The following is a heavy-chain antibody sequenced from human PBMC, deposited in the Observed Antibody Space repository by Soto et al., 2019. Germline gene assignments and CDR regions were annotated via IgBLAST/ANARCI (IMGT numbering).Heavy chain of an antibody. Sequence: GASVKVSCKASGYTFTSYAMHWVRQAPGQRLEWMGWINAGNGNTKYSQKFQGRVTITRDTSASTAYMELSSLRSEDTAVYYCARAMPNRRVVAATRGCGNWFDPWGQGTLVTVSS. CDR2: INAGNGNT. D-gene: IGHD2-15*01. CDR1: GYTFTSYA. V-gene: IGHV1-3*01. J-gene: IGHJ5*02. CDR3: ARAMPNRRVVAATRGCGNWFDP.